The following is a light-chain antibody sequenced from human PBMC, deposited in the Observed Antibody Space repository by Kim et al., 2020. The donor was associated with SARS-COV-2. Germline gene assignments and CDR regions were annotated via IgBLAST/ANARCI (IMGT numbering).Light chain of an antibody. Sequence: RVTISCTGSSSNIGAGYDVHWYQQLPGTAPKLLIYGNSHRPSGVPDRFSGSKSGTSASLAITGLQAEDEADYYCQSYDSSLSGWVFGGGTKLTVL. V-gene: IGLV1-40*01. CDR3: QSYDSSLSGWV. J-gene: IGLJ3*02. CDR2: GNS. CDR1: SSNIGAGYD.